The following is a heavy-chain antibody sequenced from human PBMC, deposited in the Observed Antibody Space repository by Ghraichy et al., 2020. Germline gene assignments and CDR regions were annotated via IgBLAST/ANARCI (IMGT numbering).Heavy chain of an antibody. D-gene: IGHD6-19*01. CDR3: ARGYSSGWGERGWYFDY. CDR2: IIPIFGTA. Sequence: VKVSCKASGGTFSSYAISWVRQAPGQGLEWMGGIIPIFGTANYAQKFQGRVTITADESTSTAYMELSSLRSEDTAVYYCARGYSSGWGERGWYFDYWGQGTLVTVSS. CDR1: GGTFSSYA. J-gene: IGHJ4*02. V-gene: IGHV1-69*13.